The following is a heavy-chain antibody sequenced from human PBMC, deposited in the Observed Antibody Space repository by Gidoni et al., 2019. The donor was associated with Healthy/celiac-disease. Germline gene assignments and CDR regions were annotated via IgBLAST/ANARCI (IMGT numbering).Heavy chain of an antibody. J-gene: IGHJ4*02. Sequence: QVQLQESGPGLVKPSETLSLTCAVSGYSISSGYYWGWIRQPPGKGLEWIGSIYHSGSTYYNPSLKSRVTISVDTSKNQFSLKLSSVTAADTAVYYCARDLGSGYDSLFDYWGQGTLVTVSS. CDR1: GYSISSGYY. CDR2: IYHSGST. CDR3: ARDLGSGYDSLFDY. V-gene: IGHV4-38-2*02. D-gene: IGHD5-12*01.